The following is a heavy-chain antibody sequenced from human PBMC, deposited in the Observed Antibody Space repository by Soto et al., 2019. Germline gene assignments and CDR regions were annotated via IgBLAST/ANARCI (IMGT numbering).Heavy chain of an antibody. J-gene: IGHJ6*02. CDR2: ISFDGNNE. CDR1: GFTFSSYA. V-gene: IGHV3-30-3*01. Sequence: PGGSLRLSCAGSGFTFSSYAMHWVRQAPGKGLEWVAVISFDGNNEYYADSVKGRFTISRDSSKNTLFLQMNSLRPEDTAVYYCARDWSRYVGSSYGMDFWGQGTTVTVSS. D-gene: IGHD3-3*01. CDR3: ARDWSRYVGSSYGMDF.